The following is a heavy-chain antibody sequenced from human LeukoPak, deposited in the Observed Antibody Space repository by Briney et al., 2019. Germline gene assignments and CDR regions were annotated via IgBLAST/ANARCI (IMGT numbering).Heavy chain of an antibody. J-gene: IGHJ4*02. Sequence: SETLSLTCTVSGGSISSYYWSWIRQPPGKGLEWIGYIYYSGSTDYNPSLKSRVTISVDTSKNQFSLKLSSVTAADTAVYYCARASRMVRGVINWGQGTLVTVSS. CDR3: ARASRMVRGVIN. CDR1: GGSISSYY. CDR2: IYYSGST. D-gene: IGHD3-10*01. V-gene: IGHV4-59*12.